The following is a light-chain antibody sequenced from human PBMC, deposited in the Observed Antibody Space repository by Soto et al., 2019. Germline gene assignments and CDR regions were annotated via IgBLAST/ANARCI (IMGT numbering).Light chain of an antibody. CDR3: QKYNSAPRT. J-gene: IGKJ1*01. CDR1: QGISNY. CDR2: AAS. V-gene: IGKV1-27*01. Sequence: DIQMTQSPSSLSASVGDRVTITCRASQGISNYLAWYQQKPGKVPKLLIYAASTLQSGVPSRFSGSGYGTDFTLTISSLQPEDVATYYCQKYNSAPRTFGQGTKVELQ.